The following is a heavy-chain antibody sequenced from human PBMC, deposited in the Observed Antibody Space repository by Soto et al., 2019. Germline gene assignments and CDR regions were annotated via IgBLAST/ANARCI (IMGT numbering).Heavy chain of an antibody. J-gene: IGHJ4*02. Sequence: QVQLVESGGAVVQPGTSLRLSCAASGVAFSTYGVHWVRQAPGKGLEWVAILSYDGLNEYYTDSVKGRFTISRDTSRNTLYLQMDRLRADDTAMYYCAKDRGFGEYLFDSWGQGTLVTVSS. CDR1: GVAFSTYG. D-gene: IGHD3-10*01. CDR2: LSYDGLNE. V-gene: IGHV3-30*18. CDR3: AKDRGFGEYLFDS.